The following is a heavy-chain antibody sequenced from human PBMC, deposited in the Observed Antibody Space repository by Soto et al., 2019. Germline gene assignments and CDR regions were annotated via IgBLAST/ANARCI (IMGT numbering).Heavy chain of an antibody. CDR3: ARDLRGSGSFAY. D-gene: IGHD1-26*01. V-gene: IGHV1-18*01. CDR2: ISANNVTT. J-gene: IGHJ4*02. Sequence: QVRLVQSGAEVKKPGASVKVSCKASGYTLTTSGFSWVRQAPGQGLEWMGWISANNVTTNYAQKFQGRLTMTTDTSTTTAHMELRSLRSDDTAVYYCARDLRGSGSFAYWGQGTLVTVSS. CDR1: GYTLTTSG.